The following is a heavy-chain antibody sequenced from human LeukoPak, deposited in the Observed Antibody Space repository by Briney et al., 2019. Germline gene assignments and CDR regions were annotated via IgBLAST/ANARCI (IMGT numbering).Heavy chain of an antibody. V-gene: IGHV3-7*04. D-gene: IGHD2-15*01. CDR3: ARYFGYCSGGSCYGYYYGMDV. CDR1: GFSFSSFW. CDR2: IKQDGSEK. Sequence: PGGSLRLSCAASGFSFSSFWMTWVRQAPGKGLEWVANIKQDGSEKNYVDSVKGRFTISRDNAKNSLYLQMNSLRAEDTAVYYCARYFGYCSGGSCYGYYYGMDVWGQGTTVTVSS. J-gene: IGHJ6*02.